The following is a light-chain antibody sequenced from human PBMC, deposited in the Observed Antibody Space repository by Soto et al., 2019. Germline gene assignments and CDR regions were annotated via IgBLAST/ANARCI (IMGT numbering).Light chain of an antibody. V-gene: IGKV3-20*01. CDR3: QQYGSSPPT. J-gene: IGKJ1*01. CDR1: QSVSSSY. CDR2: GAS. Sequence: EIVLTQSPGTLSLSPGERATLSCRASQSVSSSYLAWYQQKPGQAPRLLIYGASSRATGIPDRFSGSGSGTDFTLTISRLEPEDFAVYYCQQYGSSPPTFGQGTKVKMK.